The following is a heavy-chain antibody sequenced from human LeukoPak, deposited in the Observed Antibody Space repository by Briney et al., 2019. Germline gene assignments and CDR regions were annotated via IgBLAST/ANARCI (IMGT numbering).Heavy chain of an antibody. V-gene: IGHV4-59*12. J-gene: IGHJ6*03. CDR3: ARRGKWGSGYYYYYMDV. CDR2: IYYSGST. CDR1: GGSISSYY. Sequence: PSETLSLTCTVSGGSISSYYWSWIRQPPGKGLEWIGCIYYSGSTNYNPSLKSRVTISVDTSKNQFSLKLSSVTAADTAVYYCARRGKWGSGYYYYYMDVWGKGTTVTVSS. D-gene: IGHD7-27*01.